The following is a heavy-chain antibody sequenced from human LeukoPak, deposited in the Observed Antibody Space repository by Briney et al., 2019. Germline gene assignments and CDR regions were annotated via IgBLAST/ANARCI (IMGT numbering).Heavy chain of an antibody. CDR1: GYTFTSYG. J-gene: IGHJ5*02. Sequence: ASVKVSCKASGYTFTSYGISWVRQAPGQGLEWMGWISAYNGNTNYAQKLQGRVTMTTDTSTSTAYMELRSLRSDDTAVYYCARDLIRFLEWSPNWLDPWGQGTLVTVSS. V-gene: IGHV1-18*01. CDR3: ARDLIRFLEWSPNWLDP. D-gene: IGHD3-3*01. CDR2: ISAYNGNT.